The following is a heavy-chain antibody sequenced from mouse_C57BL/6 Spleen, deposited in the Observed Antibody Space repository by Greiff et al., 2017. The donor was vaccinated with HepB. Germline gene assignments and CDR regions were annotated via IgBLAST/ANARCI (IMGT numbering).Heavy chain of an antibody. V-gene: IGHV1-55*01. J-gene: IGHJ4*01. D-gene: IGHD2-4*01. CDR2: IYPGSGST. CDR3: ARHLYDYDVRYYYAMDY. CDR1: GYTFTSYW. Sequence: QVQLQQPGAELVKPGASVKMSCKASGYTFTSYWITWVKQRPGQGLEWIGDIYPGSGSTNYNEKFKSKATLTVDTSSSTAYMQLSSLTSEDSAVYYCARHLYDYDVRYYYAMDYWGQGTSVTVSS.